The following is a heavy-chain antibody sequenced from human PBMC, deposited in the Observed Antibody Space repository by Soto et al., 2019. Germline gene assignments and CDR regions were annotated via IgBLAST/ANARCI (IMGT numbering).Heavy chain of an antibody. V-gene: IGHV4-31*03. Sequence: SETLSLTCTVSGGSISSGGYYWSWIRQHPGKGLEWIGYIYYSGSTYYNPSLKSRVTRAVDTSKNQFSLKLSSVTAADTAVYYCARAPYYYGSGSYRIRLDNWFDPWGQGTLVTVSS. CDR2: IYYSGST. J-gene: IGHJ5*02. CDR3: ARAPYYYGSGSYRIRLDNWFDP. CDR1: GGSISSGGYY. D-gene: IGHD3-10*01.